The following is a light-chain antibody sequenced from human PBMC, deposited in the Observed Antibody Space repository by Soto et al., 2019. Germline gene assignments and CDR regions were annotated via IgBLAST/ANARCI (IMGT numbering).Light chain of an antibody. CDR3: QQYGSYSYT. V-gene: IGKV1-8*01. Sequence: AIRMTQSPSSLSASTGDRVTITCRASQGISSYLAWYQQKPGKAPKLLIYAASTLQSGVPSRFSGSGSGTDFTLTISCLQSEDFATYYCQQYGSYSYTFGQGTKLEVK. J-gene: IGKJ2*01. CDR1: QGISSY. CDR2: AAS.